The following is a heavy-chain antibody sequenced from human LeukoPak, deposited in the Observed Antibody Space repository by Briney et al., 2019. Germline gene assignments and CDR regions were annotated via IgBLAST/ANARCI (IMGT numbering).Heavy chain of an antibody. V-gene: IGHV3-21*01. CDR3: ARDGGSDGTDAFDI. CDR1: GFTFSSYS. Sequence: PGGSLRLSCAASGFTFSSYSMNWVRQAPGTGLEWVSSISSSSSYIYYADSVKGRFTISRDNAKNSLYLQMNSLRAEDTAVYYCARDGGSDGTDAFDIWGQGTMVTVSS. J-gene: IGHJ3*02. CDR2: ISSSSSYI. D-gene: IGHD3-16*01.